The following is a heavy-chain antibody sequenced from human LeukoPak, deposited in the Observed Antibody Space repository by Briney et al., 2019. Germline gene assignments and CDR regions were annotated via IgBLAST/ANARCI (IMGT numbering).Heavy chain of an antibody. CDR2: IYYSGST. D-gene: IGHD4-17*01. CDR3: ARQGRDYGDFDY. CDR1: GGSISSSSYY. V-gene: IGHV4-61*05. Sequence: SETLSLTCTVSGGSISSSSYYWGWIRQPPGEGLEWVGYIYYSGSTNYNPSLKSRVTISVDTSNNKFSLKLNSVTAADTAVYYCARQGRDYGDFDYWGQGTLVTVSS. J-gene: IGHJ4*02.